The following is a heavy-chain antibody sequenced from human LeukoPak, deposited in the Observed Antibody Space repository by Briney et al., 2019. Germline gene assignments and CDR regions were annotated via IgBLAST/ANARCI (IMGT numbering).Heavy chain of an antibody. CDR2: ISWNSGSI. J-gene: IGHJ3*02. V-gene: IGHV3-9*01. Sequence: GGSLRLSCAASGFTFDDYAMHWVRQAPGKGLEWVSGISWNSGSIGYADSVKGRFTISRDNAKNSLYLQMNSLRAEDTALYYCAKVTRYGFADAFDIWGQGTMVTVSS. CDR1: GFTFDDYA. D-gene: IGHD5-18*01. CDR3: AKVTRYGFADAFDI.